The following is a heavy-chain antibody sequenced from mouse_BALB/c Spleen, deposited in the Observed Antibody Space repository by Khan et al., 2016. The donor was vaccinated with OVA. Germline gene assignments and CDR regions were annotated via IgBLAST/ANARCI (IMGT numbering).Heavy chain of an antibody. CDR3: ARRTTEYALDY. D-gene: IGHD2-14*01. V-gene: IGHV1-4*01. J-gene: IGHJ4*01. CDR2: INPRSG. Sequence: VQLQESGAELARPGASVKMSCKASGYTFTSHTMDWIKQRPGQGLEWIGYINPRSGYNQKLNDKATLTADISSSTAYMQLSSLTSEDSAVYYCARRTTEYALDYWGQGTSVTVSS. CDR1: GYTFTSHT.